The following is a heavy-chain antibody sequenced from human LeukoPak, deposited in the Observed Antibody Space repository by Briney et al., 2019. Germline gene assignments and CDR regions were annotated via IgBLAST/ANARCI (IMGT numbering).Heavy chain of an antibody. CDR3: AKGRRDGYNYPFFDH. CDR2: IIGNSVST. CDR1: GFTFSFSA. V-gene: IGHV3-23*01. Sequence: PGGSLRLSCEASGFTFSFSARSWVRQAPGKGLEGVADIIGNSVSTYYAEFVKGGFTISRDNSNNTRFLQMDSLRAEDTAVYYCAKGRRDGYNYPFFDHWGQGALVIVSS. D-gene: IGHD5-24*01. J-gene: IGHJ4*02.